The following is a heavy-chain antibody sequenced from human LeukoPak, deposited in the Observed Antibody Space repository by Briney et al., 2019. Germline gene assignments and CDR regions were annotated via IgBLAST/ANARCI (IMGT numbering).Heavy chain of an antibody. V-gene: IGHV4-61*02. CDR1: GGSISSGSYY. CDR3: AREDRGMIVVARGWFDP. D-gene: IGHD3-22*01. CDR2: IYTSGST. J-gene: IGHJ5*02. Sequence: PSETLSLTCTVSGGSISSGSYYWSWIRQPAGKGLEWIGRIYTSGSTNYNPSLKSRVTISVDTSKNQFSLKLSSVTAADTAVYYCAREDRGMIVVARGWFDPWGQGTLVTVSS.